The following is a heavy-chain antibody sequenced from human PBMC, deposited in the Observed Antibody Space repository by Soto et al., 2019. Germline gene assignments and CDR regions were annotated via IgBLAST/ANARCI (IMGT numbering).Heavy chain of an antibody. CDR2: ITATGDRT. J-gene: IGHJ4*02. CDR3: ATMNGYFEY. CDR1: GFMFSSYS. D-gene: IGHD3-22*01. V-gene: IGHV3-23*01. Sequence: GGSLRLSCADSGFMFSSYSMSWVRQTPGKGLEWVAAITATGDRTYYADSVTGRFTISRDNSKKTHYLQMTSLRAEDTAMYYCATMNGYFEYWGQGTPVTVSS.